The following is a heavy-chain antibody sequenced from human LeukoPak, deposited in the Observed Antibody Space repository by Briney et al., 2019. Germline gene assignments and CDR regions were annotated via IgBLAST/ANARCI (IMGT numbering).Heavy chain of an antibody. V-gene: IGHV3-21*01. CDR1: GFTLSSYN. J-gene: IGHJ5*02. CDR2: ISSSSSYI. D-gene: IGHD6-19*01. CDR3: ARDEGSSGWYLPFDP. Sequence: GGSLRLSCAASGFTLSSYNMKWVRQAPGKGLEWVSSISSSSSYIYYADSVKGRFTISRDNAKNSLYLQMNSLRAEDTAVYYCARDEGSSGWYLPFDPWGQGTLVTVSS.